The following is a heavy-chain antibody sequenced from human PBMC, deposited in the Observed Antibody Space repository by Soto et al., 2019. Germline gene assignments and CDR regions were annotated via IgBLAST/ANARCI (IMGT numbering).Heavy chain of an antibody. CDR1: GGSISSDDYS. CDR2: IYHSGST. V-gene: IGHV4-30-2*01. CDR3: ARSPKGTTLATHFDY. D-gene: IGHD4-17*01. Sequence: PSETPSLTCAVSGGSISSDDYSWSWIRQPPGKGLEWIGYIYHSGSTYYNPSLKSRVTISLDRSKNEFSLNLSSVTAADTAVYYCARSPKGTTLATHFDYWGQGALVTVSS. J-gene: IGHJ4*02.